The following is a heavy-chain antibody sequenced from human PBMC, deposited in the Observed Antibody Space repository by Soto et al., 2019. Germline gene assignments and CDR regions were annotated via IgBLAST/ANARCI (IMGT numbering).Heavy chain of an antibody. Sequence: SETLSLTCAVYGGSFSGYYWSWIRQPPGKGLEWIGEINHSGSTNYNPSLKSRVTISVDTSKNQFSLKLSSVTAADTAVYYCVRRWSNWFDPWGQGTLVTVSS. CDR3: VRRWSNWFDP. CDR1: GGSFSGYY. V-gene: IGHV4-34*01. D-gene: IGHD2-15*01. CDR2: INHSGST. J-gene: IGHJ5*02.